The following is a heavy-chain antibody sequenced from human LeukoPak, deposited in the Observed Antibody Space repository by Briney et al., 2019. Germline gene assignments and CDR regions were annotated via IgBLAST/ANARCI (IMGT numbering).Heavy chain of an antibody. D-gene: IGHD2-21*02. CDR3: ARDWGAYCGGDCYFGY. CDR1: GGTFNDYS. CDR2: ISAYNGNT. J-gene: IGHJ4*02. Sequence: ASVKVSCKASGGTFNDYSISWVRQAPGQGLEWMGWISAYNGNTNYAQKLQGRVTMTTDTSTSTAYMELRSLRSDDTAVYYCARDWGAYCGGDCYFGYWGQGTLVTVSS. V-gene: IGHV1-18*01.